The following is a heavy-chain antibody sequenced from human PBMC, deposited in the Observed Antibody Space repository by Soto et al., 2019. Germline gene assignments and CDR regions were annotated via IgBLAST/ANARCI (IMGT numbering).Heavy chain of an antibody. V-gene: IGHV1-69*13. Sequence: SVKLSCKASGGTFSSYAVTWVRQAPGQGPEWMGDIIPIFGTPTYAQKFQGRVTISADESTSTAYMELRSLRFEDTAMYYCARERTQDRYCDLWGRGTLVIVSS. CDR2: IIPIFGTP. CDR1: GGTFSSYA. CDR3: ARERTQDRYCDL. J-gene: IGHJ2*01.